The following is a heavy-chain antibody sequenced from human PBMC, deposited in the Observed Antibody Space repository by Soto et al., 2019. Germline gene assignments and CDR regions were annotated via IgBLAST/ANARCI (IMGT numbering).Heavy chain of an antibody. J-gene: IGHJ5*02. D-gene: IGHD2-15*01. V-gene: IGHV4-30-2*01. CDR2: LYHTRRT. CDR1: GGSISTGAYS. Sequence: QLQLQESGSGLVKPSQTLSLTCAVSGGSISTGAYSWSWIRQPPGKGLEWIGYLYHTRRTYYNPSLRSRVTMSVDRAKNQFSLKPSSVTAADTAVYYCARTPSPWGQGTLVTVSS. CDR3: ARTPSP.